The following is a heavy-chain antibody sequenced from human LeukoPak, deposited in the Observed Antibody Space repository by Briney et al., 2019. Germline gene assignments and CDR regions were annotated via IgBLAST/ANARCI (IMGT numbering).Heavy chain of an antibody. J-gene: IGHJ4*02. CDR2: ISGSGGST. V-gene: IGHV3-23*01. D-gene: IGHD6-13*01. CDR3: AAAVAAAPGAY. CDR1: GFTFSSYA. Sequence: GSLRLSCAASGFTFSSYAMSWVRQAPGKGLEWVSAISGSGGSTNYADSVKGRFNISRDDAKNTLYLQMNSLRAEDTAVYYCAAAVAAAPGAYWGQGTLVTVSS.